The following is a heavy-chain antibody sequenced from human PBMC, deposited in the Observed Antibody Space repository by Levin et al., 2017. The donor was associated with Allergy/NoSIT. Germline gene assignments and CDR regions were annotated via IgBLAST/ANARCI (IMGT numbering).Heavy chain of an antibody. D-gene: IGHD1-26*01. CDR3: ARDRYSGSLADY. CDR1: GFTFSTHS. CDR2: ISSSSSTV. V-gene: IGHV3-48*02. Sequence: PGGSLRLSCAASGFTFSTHSMNWVRQAPGKGLEWVSYISSSSSTVYYADSVKGRFTISRDNAKNSLYLQMNSLRDDDTAVYYCARDRYSGSLADYWGQGTLVTVSS. J-gene: IGHJ4*02.